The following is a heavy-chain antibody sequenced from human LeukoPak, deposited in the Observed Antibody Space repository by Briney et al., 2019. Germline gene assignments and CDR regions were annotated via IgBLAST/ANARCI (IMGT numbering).Heavy chain of an antibody. V-gene: IGHV6-1*01. J-gene: IGHJ5*02. CDR2: KYYMSKWYI. CDR1: GDTFTSTSAA. Sequence: SPTLSLTFDISGDTFTSTSAAWHWLTQSPSRGLKWLGRKYYMSKWYIDYALSVKSRITITVATAKNQFSLQLISVTPEATAVYYCARSRWNYDNYFDPWGQGILVTVSS. CDR3: ARSRWNYDNYFDP. D-gene: IGHD1-7*01.